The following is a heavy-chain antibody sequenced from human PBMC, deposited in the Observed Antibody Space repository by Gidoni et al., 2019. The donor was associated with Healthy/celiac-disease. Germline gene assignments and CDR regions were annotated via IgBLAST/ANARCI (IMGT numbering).Heavy chain of an antibody. CDR1: GYTFTSYY. J-gene: IGHJ4*02. CDR3: ARDNRLYSSGWYSPFDY. CDR2: SNPSGGST. Sequence: QVQLVQSGAEVKKPGASVKVSCKASGYTFTSYYMHWVRQAPGQGLEWMGISNPSGGSTSYAQKFQGRVTMTRDTSTSTVYMELSSLRSEDTAVYYCARDNRLYSSGWYSPFDYWGQGTLVTVSS. D-gene: IGHD6-19*01. V-gene: IGHV1-46*01.